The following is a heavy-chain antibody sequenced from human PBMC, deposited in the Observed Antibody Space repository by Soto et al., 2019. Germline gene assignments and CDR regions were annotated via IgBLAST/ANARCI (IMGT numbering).Heavy chain of an antibody. CDR3: ARCASSCSLGF. D-gene: IGHD2-15*01. CDR2: IYYSGST. CDR1: GGSISSGDYY. J-gene: IGHJ4*02. V-gene: IGHV4-30-4*01. Sequence: SETLSLTCTVSGGSISSGDYYWSWIRQPPGKGLEWIAYIYYSGSTYYNPSLMSRVTISVDTSKNQFSLKLSSVTAADTAVYYCARCASSCSLGFWGQGTLVTVS.